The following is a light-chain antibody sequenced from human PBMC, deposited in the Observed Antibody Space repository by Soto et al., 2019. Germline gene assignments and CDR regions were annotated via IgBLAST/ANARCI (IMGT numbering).Light chain of an antibody. CDR2: DVS. CDR1: SSDVGGYNY. V-gene: IGLV2-14*03. CDR3: SSYTSSSTVV. Sequence: QSALTQPAAVSGSPGQSISISCTGSSSDVGGYNYVSWYQHHPGKAPKLMIYDVSNRPSGVSNRFSGSRSGNTASLTISGLQAEDEADYYRSSYTSSSTVVFGGGTKLTVL. J-gene: IGLJ2*01.